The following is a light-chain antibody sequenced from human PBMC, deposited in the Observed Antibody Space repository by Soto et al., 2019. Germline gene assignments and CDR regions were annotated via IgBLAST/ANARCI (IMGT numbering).Light chain of an antibody. CDR2: DAS. Sequence: EIVLTQSPATLSLSPGERATLSCRASQSVSSYLAWYQQKPGQAPRLLIYDASSRAIGIPARFSGSGSGTDFTLTISSLEPEDFAVYYCQQRSNWLFTFGPGTKVDIK. J-gene: IGKJ3*01. V-gene: IGKV3-11*01. CDR1: QSVSSY. CDR3: QQRSNWLFT.